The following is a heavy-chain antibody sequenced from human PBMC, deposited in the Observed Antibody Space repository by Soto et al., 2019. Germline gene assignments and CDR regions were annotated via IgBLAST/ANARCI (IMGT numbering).Heavy chain of an antibody. CDR1: EVKFSSYG. V-gene: IGHV3-15*01. Sequence: GLSMRLRYTAVEVKFSSYGRRWVRKTPGKGLEWVGRIKSKNDGGTTDYIAPVKGRFTFSRDDTKNTVYLQMISLKTEDTAVYYCTTDILWFGGDFGVQGLLVNFS. J-gene: IGHJ4*02. CDR2: IKSKNDGGTT. CDR3: TTDILWFGGDF. D-gene: IGHD3-10*01.